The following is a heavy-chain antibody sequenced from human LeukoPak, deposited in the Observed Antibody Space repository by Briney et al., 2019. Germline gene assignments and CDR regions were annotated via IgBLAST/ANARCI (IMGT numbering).Heavy chain of an antibody. J-gene: IGHJ4*02. CDR1: GFTFGDYA. V-gene: IGHV3-23*01. D-gene: IGHD2-2*01. CDR2: ISGSGDST. Sequence: GGSLRLSCTASGFTFGDYAMSWVRQAPGKGLEWVSAISGSGDSTYYADSVKGRFTISRDNSRNTLYLQMNSLRAGDTAVYYCAKSFRSTSLDYWGQGTLVTVSS. CDR3: AKSFRSTSLDY.